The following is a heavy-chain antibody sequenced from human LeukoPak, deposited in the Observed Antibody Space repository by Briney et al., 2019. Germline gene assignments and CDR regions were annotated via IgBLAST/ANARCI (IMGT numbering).Heavy chain of an antibody. V-gene: IGHV3-20*04. Sequence: GGSLRLSCAASGFTFDDYGMSWVRQAPGKGLEWVSGINWNGGSTGYADSVKGRFTISRDNAKNSPYLQMNSLRAEDTALYYCARWSYYGSGSYRYYFDYWGQGTLVTVSS. CDR3: ARWSYYGSGSYRYYFDY. J-gene: IGHJ4*02. D-gene: IGHD3-10*01. CDR2: INWNGGST. CDR1: GFTFDDYG.